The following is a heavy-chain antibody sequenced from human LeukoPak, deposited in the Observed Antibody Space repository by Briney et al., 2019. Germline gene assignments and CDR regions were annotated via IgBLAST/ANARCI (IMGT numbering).Heavy chain of an antibody. CDR2: INPNSGGT. D-gene: IGHD6-13*01. V-gene: IGHV1-2*02. Sequence: ASVKVSCKASGYTFTGYYMHWVRQAPGQGLEWMGWINPNSGGTNYAQKFQGRVTMTRDTSISTAYMELSRLRSDDMAVYYCARAVGGSSWYWGYAFDIWGQGTMVTVSS. CDR3: ARAVGGSSWYWGYAFDI. J-gene: IGHJ3*02. CDR1: GYTFTGYY.